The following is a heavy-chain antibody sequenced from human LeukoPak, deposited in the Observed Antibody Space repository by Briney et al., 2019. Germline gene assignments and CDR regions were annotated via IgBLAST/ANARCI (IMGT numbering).Heavy chain of an antibody. CDR2: IYYSGST. V-gene: IGHV4-59*01. CDR1: GGSXSSYY. Sequence: GGSXSSYYWSWIRQPPGKGLEWIGYIYYSGSTNYNPSLKSRVTISVDTSKNQFSLKLSSVTAADKAVYYWASLXLWXGXLTXXDHWGQGTXVTVSS. D-gene: IGHD3-10*01. J-gene: IGHJ4*02. CDR3: ASLXLWXGXLTXXDH.